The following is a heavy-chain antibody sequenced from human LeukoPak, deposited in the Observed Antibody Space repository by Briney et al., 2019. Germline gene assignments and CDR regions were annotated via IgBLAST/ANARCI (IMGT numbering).Heavy chain of an antibody. V-gene: IGHV3-23*01. Sequence: PGGSLRLSCTASGFTFSSSVMSWVRQAPGKGLEWVPGISGSGGSTFYADSVKGRFTTSRDNSKNTLYLQMNSLRAEDTALYYCAEVYSSGWYWVDYWGQGTLLTVSS. CDR1: GFTFSSSV. CDR3: AEVYSSGWYWVDY. D-gene: IGHD6-19*01. CDR2: ISGSGGST. J-gene: IGHJ4*02.